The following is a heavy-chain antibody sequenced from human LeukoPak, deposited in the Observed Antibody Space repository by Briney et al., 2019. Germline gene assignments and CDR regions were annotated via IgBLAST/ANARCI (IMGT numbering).Heavy chain of an antibody. V-gene: IGHV3-48*02. Sequence: GGSLRLSCAASGFTFSSYSMNWVRQAPGKGLEWASYISSSSSTIYYADSVKGRFTISRDNAKNSLYLQMNSLRDEDTAVYYCARDGCSSTSCNTYYYGMDVWGQGTTVTVSS. CDR1: GFTFSSYS. CDR2: ISSSSSTI. D-gene: IGHD2-2*02. J-gene: IGHJ6*02. CDR3: ARDGCSSTSCNTYYYGMDV.